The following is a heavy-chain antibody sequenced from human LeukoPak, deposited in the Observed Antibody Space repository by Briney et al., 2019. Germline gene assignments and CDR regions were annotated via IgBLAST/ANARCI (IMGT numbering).Heavy chain of an antibody. CDR2: IHFSGST. J-gene: IGHJ4*02. V-gene: IGHV4-59*01. D-gene: IGHD2-15*01. CDR3: ARDLGGVYFDY. Sequence: SETLSLTCTVSDASISGYYWSWIRQPPGKGLEWIGSIHFSGSTNYNPSLRSRVTISVDTSKNQLSLKLSSVTAADTAVYYCARDLGGVYFDYWGQGTLVTVSS. CDR1: DASISGYY.